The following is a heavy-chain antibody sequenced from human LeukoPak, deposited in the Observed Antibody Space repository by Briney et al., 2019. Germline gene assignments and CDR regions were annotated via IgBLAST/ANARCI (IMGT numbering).Heavy chain of an antibody. J-gene: IGHJ4*02. V-gene: IGHV3-30*18. D-gene: IGHD5-18*01. Sequence: GRSLRLSCAASGFTFSGYGMHWVRQAPGKGLEWVAVISYDGSNKYYADSVKGRFTISRDNSKNTLYLQMNSLRAEDTAVYYCAKDRWIQLWSQLPDYWGQGTLVTVSS. CDR2: ISYDGSNK. CDR3: AKDRWIQLWSQLPDY. CDR1: GFTFSGYG.